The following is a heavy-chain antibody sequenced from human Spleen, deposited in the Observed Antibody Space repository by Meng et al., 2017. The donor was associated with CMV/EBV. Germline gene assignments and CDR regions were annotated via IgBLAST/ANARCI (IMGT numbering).Heavy chain of an antibody. D-gene: IGHD3-3*01. CDR1: GFTFSSYG. Sequence: GESLKISCAASGFTFSSYGMHWVRQAPGKGLEWVAVIWYDGSNKYYADSVKGRFTISRDNSKNTLYLQMNSLRAEDTAVYYCAKNSQIFGVLTFGYWGQGTLVTVSS. V-gene: IGHV3-33*06. CDR2: IWYDGSNK. J-gene: IGHJ4*02. CDR3: AKNSQIFGVLTFGY.